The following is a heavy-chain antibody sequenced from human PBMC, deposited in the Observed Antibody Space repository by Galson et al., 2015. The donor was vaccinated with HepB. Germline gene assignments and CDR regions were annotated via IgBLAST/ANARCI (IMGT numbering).Heavy chain of an antibody. CDR3: ARGPRRRVVNIYYYMDV. D-gene: IGHD4-23*01. CDR1: GYTFTSYD. V-gene: IGHV1-8*01. J-gene: IGHJ6*03. Sequence: SVKVSCKASGYTFTSYDINWVRQATGQGLEWMGWMNPNSGNTGYAQKFQGRVTMTRNTSISTAYMELSSLRSEDTAVYYCARGPRRRVVNIYYYMDVWGKGTTVTVSS. CDR2: MNPNSGNT.